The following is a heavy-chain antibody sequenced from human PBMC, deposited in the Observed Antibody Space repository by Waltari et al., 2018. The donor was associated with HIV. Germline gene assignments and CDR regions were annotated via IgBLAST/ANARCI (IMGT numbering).Heavy chain of an antibody. V-gene: IGHV3-23*01. CDR3: AKGDSQDYYYYGMDV. D-gene: IGHD4-4*01. CDR1: GFTFSRYA. J-gene: IGHJ6*02. CDR2: ISDIGGRT. Sequence: EVQLLESGGGLVQPGGSLRLSCAASGFTFSRYAMTWVRQAPGEGGVWVSAISDIGGRTYYADAVKGRFTISRDNSKNTLYLQMKSLRTEDTAVFYCAKGDSQDYYYYGMDVWGQGTTVTVSS.